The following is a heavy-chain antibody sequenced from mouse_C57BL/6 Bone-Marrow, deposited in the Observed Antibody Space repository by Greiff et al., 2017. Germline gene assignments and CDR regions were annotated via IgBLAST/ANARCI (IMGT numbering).Heavy chain of an antibody. Sequence: EVQLVESGGGLVQPKGSLKLSCAASGFSFNTYAMNWVRQAPGKGLEWVARIRSKSNNYATYYADSVKDRFTISRDDSESMLYLQMNNLKTEDTAMYYCVRHGRLRSFFAYWGQGTLVTVSA. CDR3: VRHGRLRSFFAY. V-gene: IGHV10-1*01. D-gene: IGHD1-1*01. CDR1: GFSFNTYA. J-gene: IGHJ3*01. CDR2: IRSKSNNYAT.